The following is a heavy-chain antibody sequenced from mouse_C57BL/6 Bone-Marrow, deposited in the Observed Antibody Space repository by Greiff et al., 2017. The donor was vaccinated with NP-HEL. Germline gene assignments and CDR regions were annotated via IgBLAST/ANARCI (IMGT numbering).Heavy chain of an antibody. CDR1: GYAFTNYL. D-gene: IGHD2-4*01. V-gene: IGHV1-54*01. CDR3: ARGDYDVNWYFDV. Sequence: QVQLQQSGAELVRPGTSVKVSCKASGYAFTNYLIEWVKQRPGQGLEWIGVINPGSGGTNYNEKFKGKATLTADKSSSTAYMQLSSLTSEDSAVYFCARGDYDVNWYFDVWGTGTTVTVSS. CDR2: INPGSGGT. J-gene: IGHJ1*03.